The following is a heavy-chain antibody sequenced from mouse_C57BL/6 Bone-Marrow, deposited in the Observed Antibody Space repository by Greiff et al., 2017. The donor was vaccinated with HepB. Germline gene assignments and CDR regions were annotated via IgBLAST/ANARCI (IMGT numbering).Heavy chain of an antibody. J-gene: IGHJ4*01. Sequence: VMLVESGPGLVAPSQSLSITCTVSGFSLTSYAISWVRQPPGKGLEWLGVIWTGGGTKYNSALKSRLSISKDNSKSQVFLKMNSLQTDDTARYYCAGYGNYVAMDYWGQGTSVTVSS. V-gene: IGHV2-9-1*01. CDR3: AGYGNYVAMDY. D-gene: IGHD2-1*01. CDR2: IWTGGGT. CDR1: GFSLTSYA.